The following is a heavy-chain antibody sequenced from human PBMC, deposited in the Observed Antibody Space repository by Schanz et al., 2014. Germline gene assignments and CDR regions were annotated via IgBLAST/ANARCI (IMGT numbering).Heavy chain of an antibody. D-gene: IGHD5-18*01. CDR2: IYTSGST. V-gene: IGHV4-61*02. Sequence: QVQLQESGPGLVKPSQTLSLTCTVSGGSISSGSYYWSWIRQPAGKGLEWIGRIYTSGSTNYNPSLKSRGTISEDTSKKQFSLRLTSVTAVDTAVYYCVRGNWGYKFDYWGQGIPVTVSS. CDR1: GGSISSGSYY. J-gene: IGHJ4*02. CDR3: VRGNWGYKFDY.